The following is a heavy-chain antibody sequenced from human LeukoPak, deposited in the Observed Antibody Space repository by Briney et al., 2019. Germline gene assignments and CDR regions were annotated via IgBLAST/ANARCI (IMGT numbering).Heavy chain of an antibody. CDR3: TKDRSGWTFEN. D-gene: IGHD6-19*01. Sequence: PGGSLRLSCAASGSTFSNFAMSWVRQAPGKGLEWVSLISGSGDRTFYVDSVKGRFTISRDKSKSTLFLQMNSLRAEDTAVYYCTKDRSGWTFENWGQGTLVTVSS. CDR2: ISGSGDRT. CDR1: GSTFSNFA. J-gene: IGHJ4*02. V-gene: IGHV3-23*01.